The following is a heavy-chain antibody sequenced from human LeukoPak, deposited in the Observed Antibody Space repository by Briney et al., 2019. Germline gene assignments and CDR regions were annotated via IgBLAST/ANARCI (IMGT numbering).Heavy chain of an antibody. CDR1: GGSISSSSYY. CDR2: IYYSGST. Sequence: SETLSLTCTVSGGSISSSSYYWGWIRQPPGKGLEWIGSIYYSGSTYYNPSLKSRVTISVDTSKNQFSLKLSSATAADTAVYYCARRQELRFDWFDPWGQGTLVTVSS. CDR3: ARRQELRFDWFDP. V-gene: IGHV4-39*01. J-gene: IGHJ5*02. D-gene: IGHD4-11*01.